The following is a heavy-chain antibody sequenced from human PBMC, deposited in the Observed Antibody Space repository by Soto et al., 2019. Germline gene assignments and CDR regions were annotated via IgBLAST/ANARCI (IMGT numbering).Heavy chain of an antibody. CDR2: ISHSGNT. CDR1: GGSISNGGYS. V-gene: IGHV4-30-2*01. Sequence: SETLSLTCAVSGGSISNGGYSWSWLRQPPGKGLEWIGFISHSGNTYYNPSLRSRVIISIDRSRNHFSLGLKSVTAADTAVYYCARTSYDILTGRLDAFDVWGQGTMVTVSS. J-gene: IGHJ3*01. CDR3: ARTSYDILTGRLDAFDV. D-gene: IGHD3-9*01.